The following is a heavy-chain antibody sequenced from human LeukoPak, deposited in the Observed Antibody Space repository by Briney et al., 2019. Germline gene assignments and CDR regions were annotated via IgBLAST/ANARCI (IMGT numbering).Heavy chain of an antibody. CDR2: INHSGST. V-gene: IGHV4-34*01. Sequence: PSETLSLTCAVYGGSFSGYYWSWIRQPPGKGLEWIGEINHSGSTNYNPSLKSRVTISVDTSKNQLSLKLSSVTAADTAVYYCARGLSRAYYYGSGSYANWFDPWGQGTLVTVSS. CDR3: ARGLSRAYYYGSGSYANWFDP. J-gene: IGHJ5*02. D-gene: IGHD3-10*01. CDR1: GGSFSGYY.